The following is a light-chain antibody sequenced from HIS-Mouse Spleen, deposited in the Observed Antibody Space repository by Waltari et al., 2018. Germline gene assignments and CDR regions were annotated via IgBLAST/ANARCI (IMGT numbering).Light chain of an antibody. CDR2: EDS. CDR3: YSTDSSGNHRV. V-gene: IGLV3-10*01. J-gene: IGLJ2*01. Sequence: SYELTQPPSVSVSPGQTARITCSGDALPKNSAHWYQHKSGQAPVLVIYEDSKRPSGIPERFSGSSSGTMATLTISGAQVEDEADYYCYSTDSSGNHRVFGGGTKLTVL. CDR1: ALPKNS.